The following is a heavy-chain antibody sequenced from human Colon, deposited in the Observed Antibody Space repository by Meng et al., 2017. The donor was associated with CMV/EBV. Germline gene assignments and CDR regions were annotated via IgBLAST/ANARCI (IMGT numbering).Heavy chain of an antibody. J-gene: IGHJ5*02. D-gene: IGHD3-3*01. CDR1: GFTFSSYT. CDR3: VRDSQPSSSHEYWSWNVFDP. Sequence: GESLKISCAASGFTFSSYTMHWVRQAPGEGLEWVAVVSYDGSNKNYADPVKGRFTISRDNSKNTVYLQIKSLRAEDTAVYYCVRDSQPSSSHEYWSWNVFDPWGQGTLVTVSS. V-gene: IGHV3-30*04. CDR2: VSYDGSNK.